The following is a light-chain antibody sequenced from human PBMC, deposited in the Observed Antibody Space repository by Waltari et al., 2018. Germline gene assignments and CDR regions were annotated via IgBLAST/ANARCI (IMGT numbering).Light chain of an antibody. V-gene: IGKV3-11*01. Sequence: IVLTQSPATLSLSPGERATLSFRASQTVSTYLARFQQKPGQAPRLLIYDASNRAPGIPARFSGSGSGTDFSLTISSLEPEDFAVYYCHQRSLWPWTFGQGTKVAIK. CDR3: HQRSLWPWT. J-gene: IGKJ1*01. CDR1: QTVSTY. CDR2: DAS.